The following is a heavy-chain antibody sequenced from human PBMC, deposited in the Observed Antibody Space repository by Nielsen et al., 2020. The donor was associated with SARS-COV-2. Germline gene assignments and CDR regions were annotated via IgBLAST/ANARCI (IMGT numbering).Heavy chain of an antibody. Sequence: GGSLRLSCAASGFTFRTYAMHWVRQAPGKGLEWVAIISFDGTTKYNEDSVKGRFTISRDNSKNTVYLQMNSLRAEDTAVYYCAREGRNLPLDYWGQGTLVTVSS. J-gene: IGHJ4*02. CDR2: ISFDGTTK. CDR1: GFTFRTYA. V-gene: IGHV3-30*14. CDR3: AREGRNLPLDY.